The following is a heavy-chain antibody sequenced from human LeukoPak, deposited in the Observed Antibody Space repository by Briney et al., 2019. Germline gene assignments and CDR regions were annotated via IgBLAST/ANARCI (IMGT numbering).Heavy chain of an antibody. V-gene: IGHV3-48*02. CDR3: ARDPITMVRGVPNWFDP. Sequence: GGSLRLSCAASGFTFSSYCMNWIRQAPGKGLEWVSYISSSSSTIYYADSVKGRFTISRDNAKNSLYLQMNSLRDEDTAVYYCARDPITMVRGVPNWFDPWGQGTLVTVS. D-gene: IGHD3-10*01. CDR2: ISSSSSTI. J-gene: IGHJ5*02. CDR1: GFTFSSYC.